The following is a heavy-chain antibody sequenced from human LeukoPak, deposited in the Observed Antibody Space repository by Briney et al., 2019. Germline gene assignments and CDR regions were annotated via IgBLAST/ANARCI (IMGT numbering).Heavy chain of an antibody. V-gene: IGHV4-59*01. D-gene: IGHD2-2*01. CDR1: GGSISTYY. CDR2: IYYSGST. CDR3: AIGSTRDWFDP. Sequence: SETLSLTCTLSGGSISTYYWSWIRQPPGKGLEWIGYIYYSGSTNNNPSLKSRVTISVDTSKNQFSLKLSSVTAADTAVYYCAIGSTRDWFDPWGQGTLVTVSS. J-gene: IGHJ5*02.